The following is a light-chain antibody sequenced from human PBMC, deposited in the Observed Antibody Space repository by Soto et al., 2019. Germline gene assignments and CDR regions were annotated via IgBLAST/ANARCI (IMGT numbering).Light chain of an antibody. CDR3: VQVTHFPWT. CDR2: KIS. V-gene: IGKV2-24*01. J-gene: IGKJ1*01. Sequence: EIVMTQSPVSLRVTLGQPASISCTSNKRLVHSDGTTYLSWFRQRPGQPPRLLIYKISNRFSGVLDRLSGRWTETRVTLRISMVDAEYVGIYYCVQVTHFPWTFGQGTKVEI. CDR1: KRLVHSDGTTY.